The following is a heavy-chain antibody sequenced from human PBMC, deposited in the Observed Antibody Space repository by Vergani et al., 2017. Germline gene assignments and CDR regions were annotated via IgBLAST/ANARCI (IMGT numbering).Heavy chain of an antibody. CDR3: ARDAGYGMDV. D-gene: IGHD3-10*01. Sequence: EVQLVESGGGLVKPGGSLRLSCAASGLTFSIYSMNWVRQAPGKGLEWVSSISSSSSYIYYADSVKGRFTISRDNAKNSLYLQMNSLRAEDTAVYYCARDAGYGMDVWGQGTTVTVSS. CDR1: GLTFSIYS. CDR2: ISSSSSYI. V-gene: IGHV3-21*01. J-gene: IGHJ6*02.